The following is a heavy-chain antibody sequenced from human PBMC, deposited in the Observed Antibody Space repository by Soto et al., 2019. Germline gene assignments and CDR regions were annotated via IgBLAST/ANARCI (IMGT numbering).Heavy chain of an antibody. J-gene: IGHJ6*02. CDR2: IYHSGST. Sequence: QLHLHESGSGLVRPSQTLSLTCAVSGGSISSGGYSWSWMRQPPGKGLEWIGYIYHSGSTYYDPSLKSRVTISVDRSKNQFSLKLSSVTAADTAVYYCARVPDVWGQGTTVTFSS. CDR1: GGSISSGGYS. V-gene: IGHV4-30-2*01. CDR3: ARVPDV.